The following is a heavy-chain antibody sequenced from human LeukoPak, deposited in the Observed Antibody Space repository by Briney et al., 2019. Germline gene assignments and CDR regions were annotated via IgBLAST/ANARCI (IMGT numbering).Heavy chain of an antibody. CDR2: IYYSGST. V-gene: IGHV4-31*03. Sequence: PSQTLSLTCTVSDGSISSGGYYWSWIRQHPGKGLEWIGYIYYSGSTYYNPSLKSRVTISVDTSKNQFSLKLSSVTAADTAVYYCAREGRPAASFDYWGQGTLVTVSS. CDR1: DGSISSGGYY. CDR3: AREGRPAASFDY. J-gene: IGHJ4*02.